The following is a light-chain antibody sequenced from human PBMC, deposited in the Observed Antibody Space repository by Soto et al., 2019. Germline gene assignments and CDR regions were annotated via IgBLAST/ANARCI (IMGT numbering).Light chain of an antibody. CDR1: QSISSY. V-gene: IGKV1-39*01. CDR2: AAS. CDR3: QQSYSIPWT. J-gene: IGKJ1*01. Sequence: DIQMTQSPSSLSASVGDRVTITCRESQSISSYLNWYQQKPGKAPKFLIYAASSLQSGVPSRFSGSGPGTDFTLTISSLQPEDFATYYCQQSYSIPWTFGQGTKVEIK.